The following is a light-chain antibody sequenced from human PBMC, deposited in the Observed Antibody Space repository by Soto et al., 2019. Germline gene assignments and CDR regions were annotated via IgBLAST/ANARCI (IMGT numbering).Light chain of an antibody. Sequence: LTQPVSVSGSPGQSITISCTGTSSDVGGYNYVSWYQHHPGKAPKLKIYEVTTRPSGVSNRFSGSKSGNTASLTISGLQAEDEADYYRSSYTSSSTPYVFGTGTKVTVL. CDR3: SSYTSSSTPYV. CDR1: SSDVGGYNY. V-gene: IGLV2-14*01. J-gene: IGLJ1*01. CDR2: EVT.